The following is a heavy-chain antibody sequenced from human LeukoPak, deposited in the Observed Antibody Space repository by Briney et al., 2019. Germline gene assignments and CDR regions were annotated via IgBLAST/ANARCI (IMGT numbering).Heavy chain of an antibody. D-gene: IGHD2-21*02. CDR1: GFTFSSYS. CDR3: ARDVVTTGAYYFDY. V-gene: IGHV3-21*01. CDR2: ISSSSSYI. J-gene: IGHJ4*02. Sequence: GGSLRLSCAASGFTFSSYSMNWVRQAPGKGLEWVSSISSSSSYIYYADSVKGRFTISRDNAKNSLYLQMNSLRAEDTAVYYRARDVVTTGAYYFDYWGQGTLVTVSS.